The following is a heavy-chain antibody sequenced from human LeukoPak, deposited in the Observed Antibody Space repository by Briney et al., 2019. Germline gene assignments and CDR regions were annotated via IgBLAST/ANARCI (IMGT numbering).Heavy chain of an antibody. Sequence: GGSLRLSCAASGFTFSSYSMNWVRQAPGKGLEWVSYISSSSSTIYYADSVKGRFTISRNNAKNSLYLQMNSLRAEDTAVYYCARPGALTYWGQGTLVTVSS. J-gene: IGHJ4*02. D-gene: IGHD1-26*01. CDR2: ISSSSSTI. CDR1: GFTFSSYS. CDR3: ARPGALTY. V-gene: IGHV3-48*01.